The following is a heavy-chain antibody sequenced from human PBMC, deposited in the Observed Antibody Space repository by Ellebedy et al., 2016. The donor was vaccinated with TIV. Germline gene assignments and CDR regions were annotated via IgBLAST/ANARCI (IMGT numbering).Heavy chain of an antibody. V-gene: IGHV3-33*01. CDR3: AREMVPPGPDDYYYGMDV. Sequence: GESLKISCAASGFTFMSYGMHWVRQAPGKGLEWVAVVWYDGNYKRVADSVGGRFTISRDNSLSTISLQMSSLRADDTAIYYCAREMVPPGPDDYYYGMDVWGQGTTVTVSS. CDR1: GFTFMSYG. CDR2: VWYDGNYK. D-gene: IGHD2-2*01. J-gene: IGHJ6*02.